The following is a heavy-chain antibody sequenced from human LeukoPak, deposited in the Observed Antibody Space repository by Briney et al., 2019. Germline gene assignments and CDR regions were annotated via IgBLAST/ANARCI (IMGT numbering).Heavy chain of an antibody. Sequence: GGSLRLSCAASGFTFSSYGMNWVRQAPGKGLEWVSYISDSSSTIYYADSVKGRLTISRDNSKNTLYLQMNSLRAEDTAVYYCAKVGGDYDFWSGVPKWFDPWGQGTLVTVSS. V-gene: IGHV3-48*01. CDR3: AKVGGDYDFWSGVPKWFDP. CDR2: ISDSSSTI. J-gene: IGHJ5*02. CDR1: GFTFSSYG. D-gene: IGHD3-3*01.